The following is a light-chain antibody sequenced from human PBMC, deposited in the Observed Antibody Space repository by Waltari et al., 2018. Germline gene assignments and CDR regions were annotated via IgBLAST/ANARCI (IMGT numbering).Light chain of an antibody. CDR1: QDIYTY. CDR3: QQFNSYPRT. V-gene: IGKV1-9*01. J-gene: IGKJ1*01. Sequence: IQLTQSPSALSPSVGDRVTITCRATQDIYTYLAWYQQEPGKAPKLLIYAASTLQSGVPSRFSGSGSGTDFTLTISSLQPEDFATYYCQQFNSYPRTFGQGTKVEIK. CDR2: AAS.